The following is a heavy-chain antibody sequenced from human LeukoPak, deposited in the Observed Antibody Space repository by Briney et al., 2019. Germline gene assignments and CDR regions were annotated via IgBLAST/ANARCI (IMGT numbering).Heavy chain of an antibody. CDR1: SGSLSDSRYY. CDR2: IYYSGNT. V-gene: IGHV4-39*07. D-gene: IGHD6-19*01. Sequence: SETLSLTCSVSSGSLSDSRYYWAWLRQSPVTGLEWIAPIYYSGNTYYNPSLRSRSPLSVERSKNQFSRRLTSMTAADGAVYYGGRAVNDDSGWYVAYYYSYIEAWGTGASVTVSS. J-gene: IGHJ6*03. CDR3: GRAVNDDSGWYVAYYYSYIEA.